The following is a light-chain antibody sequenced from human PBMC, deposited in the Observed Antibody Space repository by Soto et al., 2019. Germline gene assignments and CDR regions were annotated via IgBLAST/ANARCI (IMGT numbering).Light chain of an antibody. CDR1: EKVSSY. Sequence: DVQMPQSPSTLSASAGDRVTITCRASEKVSSYLAWFQQKPGNAPKLLISDASDLESGVPSRFSGSGAGTDFTLTISSLQPEDCATYYCQQYNTYPFTFGPGTKIDVK. V-gene: IGKV1-5*01. J-gene: IGKJ3*01. CDR2: DAS. CDR3: QQYNTYPFT.